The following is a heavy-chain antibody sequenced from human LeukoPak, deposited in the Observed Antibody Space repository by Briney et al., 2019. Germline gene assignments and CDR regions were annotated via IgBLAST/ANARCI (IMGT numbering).Heavy chain of an antibody. D-gene: IGHD3-9*01. CDR2: ISGIGGST. J-gene: IGHJ6*03. CDR1: GFTFSSYS. V-gene: IGHV3-23*01. CDR3: AKDGSLVLRYFDWFSYYYYMDV. Sequence: GGSLRLSCAAAGFTFSSYSMSWVRQAPGKGLECVSAISGIGGSTYYADSVKGRSTISRDNCKYTLYLQMNSLRAEDTAVYYCAKDGSLVLRYFDWFSYYYYMDVWGKGTTVTISS.